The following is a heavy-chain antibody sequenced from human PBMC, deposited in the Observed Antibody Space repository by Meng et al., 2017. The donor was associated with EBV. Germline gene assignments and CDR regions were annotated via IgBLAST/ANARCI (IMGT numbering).Heavy chain of an antibody. CDR1: GFTFSGSA. J-gene: IGHJ4*02. CDR3: TRMSSPLDY. D-gene: IGHD2-2*01. V-gene: IGHV3-73*02. Sequence: VEVGGSGGGFVQPGGSLTLACAASGFTFSGSAMHWVRQASGKGLEWVGRIRSKAKSYATAYAASVKGRFTISRDDSKNTAYLQMNSLKTEDTVVYYCTRMSSPLDYWGQGTLVTVSS. CDR2: IRSKAKSYAT.